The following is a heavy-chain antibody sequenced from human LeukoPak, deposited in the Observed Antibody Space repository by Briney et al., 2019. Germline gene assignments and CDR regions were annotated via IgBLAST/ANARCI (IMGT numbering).Heavy chain of an antibody. CDR2: INHSGST. CDR3: ARGYSYGPYY. J-gene: IGHJ4*02. V-gene: IGHV4-34*01. D-gene: IGHD5-18*01. Sequence: ASETLSLTCAVYGGSFSGYYWSWIRQPPGKGLEWIGEINHSGSTNYNPSLKSRATISVDTSKNQFSLKLSSVTAADTAVYYCARGYSYGPYYWGQGTPVTVSS. CDR1: GGSFSGYY.